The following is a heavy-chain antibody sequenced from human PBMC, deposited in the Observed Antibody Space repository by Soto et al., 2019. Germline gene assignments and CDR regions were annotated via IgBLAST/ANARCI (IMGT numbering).Heavy chain of an antibody. CDR1: EFTFSSYG. V-gene: IGHV3-30*18. CDR3: ANYCRSTSCFSGGLEH. CDR2: ISDDGSNK. J-gene: IGHJ5*02. Sequence: QVQLVESGGGVVQPGRSPRLPCAASEFTFSSYGMHWVRQAPGKGLGWVAVISDDGSNKYYADSVKGRFTISRDNSKNTLYLQMNSLRAEDTAVYYCANYCRSTSCFSGGLEHWGQGTLVTVSS. D-gene: IGHD2-2*01.